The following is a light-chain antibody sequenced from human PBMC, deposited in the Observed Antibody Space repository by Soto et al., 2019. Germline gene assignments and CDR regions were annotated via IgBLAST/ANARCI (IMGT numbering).Light chain of an antibody. CDR3: MQALHNPLT. Sequence: DIVLTQSPLSLPVTPGEPASISCRSSQSLLFSNGFHYLDWYVQKPGQSPQLLIYLGSNRASGVPDRFSGSGSGTDFTLKINRVEAEDAGVYYCMQALHNPLTFGPGTKVDIK. CDR2: LGS. V-gene: IGKV2-28*01. J-gene: IGKJ3*01. CDR1: QSLLFSNGFHY.